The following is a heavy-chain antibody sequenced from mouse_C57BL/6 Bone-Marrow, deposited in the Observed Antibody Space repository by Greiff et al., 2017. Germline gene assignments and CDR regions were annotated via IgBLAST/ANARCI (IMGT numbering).Heavy chain of an antibody. V-gene: IGHV5-15*01. D-gene: IGHD1-1*01. J-gene: IGHJ1*03. CDR2: ISNLAYSI. CDR3: ARHPDYYGSSYWYFDV. CDR1: GFTFSDYG. Sequence: EVNVVESGGGLVQPGGSLKLSCAASGFTFSDYGMAWVRQAPRKGPEWVAFISNLAYSIYYADTVTGRFTISRENAKNTLYLEMSSLRSEDTAMYYCARHPDYYGSSYWYFDVWGTGTTVTVSS.